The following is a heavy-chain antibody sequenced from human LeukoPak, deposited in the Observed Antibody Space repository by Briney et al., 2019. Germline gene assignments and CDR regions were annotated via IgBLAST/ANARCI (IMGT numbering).Heavy chain of an antibody. Sequence: GGSLRLSCAASGFTFSSYSMNWVRQAPGKGLEWVSSIGSSSSYIYYADSVKGRFTISRDNSKDTLYLHMDSLRPEDTAVYYCAKSGSHNAFDTWGQGTMVTVSS. V-gene: IGHV3-21*01. CDR3: AKSGSHNAFDT. CDR1: GFTFSSYS. J-gene: IGHJ3*02. D-gene: IGHD1-26*01. CDR2: IGSSSSYI.